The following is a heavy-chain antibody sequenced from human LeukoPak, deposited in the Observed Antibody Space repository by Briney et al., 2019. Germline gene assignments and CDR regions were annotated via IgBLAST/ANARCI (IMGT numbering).Heavy chain of an antibody. D-gene: IGHD6-6*01. V-gene: IGHV1-69*13. J-gene: IGHJ4*02. Sequence: GASVKVSCKAPGGTFSSYAISWVRQAPGQGLEWMGGIIPIFGTANYAQKFQGRVTITADGSTSTAYMELSSLRSEDTAVYYCARLPAARPLNFDYWGQGTLVTVSS. CDR3: ARLPAARPLNFDY. CDR2: IIPIFGTA. CDR1: GGTFSSYA.